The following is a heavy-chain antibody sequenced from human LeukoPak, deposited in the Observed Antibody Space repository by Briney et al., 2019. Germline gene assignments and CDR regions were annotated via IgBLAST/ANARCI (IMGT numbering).Heavy chain of an antibody. Sequence: PSETLSLTCAVYGGSFSGYYWSWIRQPPGKGLEWIGEINHSGSTNYNPSLKSRVTISVDTSKNQFSLKLSSVTAADTAVYYCARRDSSGYYYYFDYWGQGILVTVSS. V-gene: IGHV4-34*01. CDR1: GGSFSGYY. CDR2: INHSGST. D-gene: IGHD3-22*01. CDR3: ARRDSSGYYYYFDY. J-gene: IGHJ4*02.